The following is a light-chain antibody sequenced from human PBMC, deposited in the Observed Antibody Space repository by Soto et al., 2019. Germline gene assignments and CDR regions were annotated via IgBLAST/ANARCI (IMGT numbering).Light chain of an antibody. J-gene: IGLJ3*02. CDR1: SSNIGNNY. V-gene: IGLV1-51*01. CDR2: DNN. CDR3: GTWDSSLSARV. Sequence: QSVLTQPPSVSAAPGQKVTISCSGSSSNIGNNYVSWYQQFPGTAPKLLIYDNNERPSGIPDRFSGSMSGTSATLGITGLQTGDEADYYCGTWDSSLSARVFGGGTKVTVL.